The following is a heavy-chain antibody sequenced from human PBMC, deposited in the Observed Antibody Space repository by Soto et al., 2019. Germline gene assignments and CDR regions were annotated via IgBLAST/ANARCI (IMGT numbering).Heavy chain of an antibody. CDR3: VRDRPHNWFDP. CDR1: GFTFSSYW. V-gene: IGHV3-74*01. CDR2: IDNDGNSP. J-gene: IGHJ5*02. Sequence: EGQLVESGGGLVQPGESLRLSCAASGFTFSSYWMHWVRQVPGKGLVWVSRIDNDGNSPAYADSVKGRFTISRDNAKNTVYLQMNSLRAEDTAMYDCVRDRPHNWFDPWGQGTLVTVSS.